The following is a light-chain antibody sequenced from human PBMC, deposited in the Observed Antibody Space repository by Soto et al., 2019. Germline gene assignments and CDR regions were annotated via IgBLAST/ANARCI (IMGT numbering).Light chain of an antibody. V-gene: IGKV3-11*01. CDR3: QQRSNWPPIT. J-gene: IGKJ4*01. Sequence: EIVLTQSPATLSLSPGERATLSCRASQSVSSYLAWYQQQPGQAPRLLIYDASNRATGIPARFSGSGSGTDFTLTISSLETEDFAVYYCQQRSNWPPITFGGGTKVEI. CDR1: QSVSSY. CDR2: DAS.